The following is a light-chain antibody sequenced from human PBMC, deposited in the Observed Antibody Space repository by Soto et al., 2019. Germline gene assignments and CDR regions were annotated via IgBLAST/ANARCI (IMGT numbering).Light chain of an antibody. CDR1: QGISSY. J-gene: IGKJ1*01. CDR2: AAS. V-gene: IGKV1-8*01. CDR3: QQYYSYPWT. Sequence: AILMTQSPSSFSASPGDRVTITCRASQGISSYLAWYQQKPGKAPKLLIYAASTLQSGVPSRFSGSGSGTDFTLTISCLQSEDFATYYCQQYYSYPWTFGQGTKVDI.